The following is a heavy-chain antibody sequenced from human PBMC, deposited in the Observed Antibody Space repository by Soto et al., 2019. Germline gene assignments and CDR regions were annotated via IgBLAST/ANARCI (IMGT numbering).Heavy chain of an antibody. V-gene: IGHV3-53*01. J-gene: IGHJ4*02. CDR1: GFTVSSNY. CDR3: AKAKNDYNWDNRPPFDY. CDR2: ISANDVGT. D-gene: IGHD1-20*01. Sequence: VGSLRLSCAASGFTVSSNYMTWIRQAPGKGLDWVSLISANDVGTYYAESVKTRFTISTDQSRNTVYLQMDSLRADDTAIYYCAKAKNDYNWDNRPPFDYWGQGTLVTVSS.